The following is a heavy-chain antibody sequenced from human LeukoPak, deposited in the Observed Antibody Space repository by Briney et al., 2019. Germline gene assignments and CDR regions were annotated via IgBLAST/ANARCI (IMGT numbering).Heavy chain of an antibody. D-gene: IGHD1-1*01. Sequence: GGSLRLSCAASGFTFSSYWMSWVRQAPGKGLEWVANIKQDGSEKYYVDSVKGRFTISRDNAKNSLFLQMNSLRAEDTAVYYCAKRNLAGYFDYWGQGTLVTVSS. CDR3: AKRNLAGYFDY. V-gene: IGHV3-7*01. CDR2: IKQDGSEK. CDR1: GFTFSSYW. J-gene: IGHJ4*02.